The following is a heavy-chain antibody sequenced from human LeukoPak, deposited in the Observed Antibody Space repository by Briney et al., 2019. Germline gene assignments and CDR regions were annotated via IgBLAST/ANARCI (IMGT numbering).Heavy chain of an antibody. CDR3: ARQTGSGLFILP. V-gene: IGHV4-4*02. D-gene: IGHD3/OR15-3a*01. Sequence: SGTLSLTCAVSGGSISSSNWWSWVRQPPGKGLEWIGEINHSGSTNYNPSLKSRVTISVDTSKNQFSLRLTSVTAADTAVYYCARQTGSGLFILPGGQGTLVTVSS. CDR2: INHSGST. CDR1: GGSISSSNW. J-gene: IGHJ4*02.